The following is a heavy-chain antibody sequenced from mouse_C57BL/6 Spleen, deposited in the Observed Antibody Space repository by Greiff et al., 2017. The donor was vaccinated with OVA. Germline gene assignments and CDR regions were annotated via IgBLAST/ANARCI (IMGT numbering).Heavy chain of an antibody. CDR3: ARRGYDYDAMDY. Sequence: QVQLKQPGAELVKPGASVKMSCKASGYTFTSYWITWVKQRPGQGLEWIGDIYPGSGSTNYNEKFKSKATLTVDTSSSTAYMQLSSLTSEDSAVYYCARRGYDYDAMDYWGQGTSVTVSS. CDR2: IYPGSGST. D-gene: IGHD2-4*01. J-gene: IGHJ4*01. V-gene: IGHV1-55*01. CDR1: GYTFTSYW.